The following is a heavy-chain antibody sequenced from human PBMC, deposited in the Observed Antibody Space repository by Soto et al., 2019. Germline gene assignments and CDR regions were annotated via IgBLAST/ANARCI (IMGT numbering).Heavy chain of an antibody. V-gene: IGHV1-46*01. CDR3: AREVGIVVVVAATGYGMDV. Sequence: QVQLVQSGAEVKKPGASVKVSCKASGYTFTSYYMHWVRQAPGQGLEWMGIINPSGGSTSYAQKFQGRVTITADESTSTAYMELSSLRSEDTAVYYCAREVGIVVVVAATGYGMDVWGQGTTVTVSS. D-gene: IGHD2-15*01. J-gene: IGHJ6*02. CDR1: GYTFTSYY. CDR2: INPSGGST.